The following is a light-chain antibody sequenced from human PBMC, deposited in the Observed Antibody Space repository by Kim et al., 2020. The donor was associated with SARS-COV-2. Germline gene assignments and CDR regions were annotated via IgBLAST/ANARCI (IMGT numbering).Light chain of an antibody. CDR1: QSVRSNY. CDR2: GSS. CDR3: QQYGKAPLT. V-gene: IGKV3-20*01. J-gene: IGKJ5*01. Sequence: APGDVCTSSCRASQSVRSNYLAGYQHRPGRPPRLLISGSSNCATGIPVRFSGSGSGTDFTLTISRLEPEDFVLYFCQQYGKAPLTFGQGTRLEIK.